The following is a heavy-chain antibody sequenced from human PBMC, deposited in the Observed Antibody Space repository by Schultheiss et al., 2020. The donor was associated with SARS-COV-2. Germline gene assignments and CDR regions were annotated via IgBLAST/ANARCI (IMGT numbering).Heavy chain of an antibody. Sequence: GGSLRLSCAASGFTFSDYYMSWIRQAPGKGLEWVSYISSSSSYTNYADSVKGRFTISRDNSKNTLYLQMNSLRAEDTAVYYCASTKYGDLYYFDYWGQGTLVTVSS. V-gene: IGHV3-11*06. CDR1: GFTFSDYY. D-gene: IGHD4-17*01. J-gene: IGHJ4*02. CDR3: ASTKYGDLYYFDY. CDR2: ISSSSSYT.